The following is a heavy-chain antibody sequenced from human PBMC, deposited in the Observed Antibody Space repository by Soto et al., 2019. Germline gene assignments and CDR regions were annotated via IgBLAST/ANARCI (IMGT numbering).Heavy chain of an antibody. Sequence: QVQLQESGPGLVKPSETLSLTCTVSGGSISSYYWSWIRQPPGKRLEWIGYIYYSGSTNYHPSLKSRVTISVDTSKNQFSLKLSSVTAADTAVYYCARGHILAMILPDYWGQGTLVTVSS. CDR1: GGSISSYY. D-gene: IGHD3-22*01. CDR3: ARGHILAMILPDY. CDR2: IYYSGST. J-gene: IGHJ4*02. V-gene: IGHV4-59*01.